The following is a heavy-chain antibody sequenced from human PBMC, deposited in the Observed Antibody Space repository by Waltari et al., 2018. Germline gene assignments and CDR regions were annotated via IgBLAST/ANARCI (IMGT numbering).Heavy chain of an antibody. V-gene: IGHV3-48*03. CDR2: ISRSGPTI. CDR1: GFSLSDYG. J-gene: IGHJ4*02. D-gene: IGHD4-17*01. Sequence: EVQLVESGGGLVQPGGSLRLSCAASGFSLSDYGMNWVRQDPGKGLAWLSFISRSGPTIHYAYSVKGRFTVSTDNTKNSLSLQMNSLRAEDTAVYYCARVWGVTTSDFWGQGTLVTVSS. CDR3: ARVWGVTTSDF.